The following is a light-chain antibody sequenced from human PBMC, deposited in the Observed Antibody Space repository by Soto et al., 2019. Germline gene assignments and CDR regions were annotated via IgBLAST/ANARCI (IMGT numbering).Light chain of an antibody. CDR2: GST. Sequence: EVVLTQSPGTLSLSPGERATLSCRASQSVSNNYLAWYQQKPGHSPKLVIFGSTDRATGIPDRFSGSGSGTDFALTISRLEPEDFAVYYCQQYGSSPPYTFGQGTKLEIK. V-gene: IGKV3-20*01. CDR3: QQYGSSPPYT. CDR1: QSVSNNY. J-gene: IGKJ2*01.